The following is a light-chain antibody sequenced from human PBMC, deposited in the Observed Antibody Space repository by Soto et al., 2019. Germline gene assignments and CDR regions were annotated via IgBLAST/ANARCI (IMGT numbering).Light chain of an antibody. Sequence: DIQMTQSPSTLSASVGDRVTITCRASQSISSWLAWYQQKQGKAPKLLIYDASSLESGVPSRFSGSGSGTELTLTISSLQPDDFATYYCQQYNSYSWTFGQGTKVDIK. J-gene: IGKJ1*01. CDR1: QSISSW. CDR2: DAS. V-gene: IGKV1-5*01. CDR3: QQYNSYSWT.